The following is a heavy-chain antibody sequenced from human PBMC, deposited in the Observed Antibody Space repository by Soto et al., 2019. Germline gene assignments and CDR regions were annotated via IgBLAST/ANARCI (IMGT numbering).Heavy chain of an antibody. CDR1: GFTFSSYA. CDR3: ARDRITIFGVVITCYVMDV. Sequence: GGSLRLSCAASGFTFSSYAMHWVRQAPGKGLEWVAVISYDGSNKYYADSVKGRFTISRDNSKNTLYLQMNSLRAEDTAVYYCARDRITIFGVVITCYVMDVWGQGTTVTVSS. CDR2: ISYDGSNK. D-gene: IGHD3-3*01. V-gene: IGHV3-30-3*01. J-gene: IGHJ6*02.